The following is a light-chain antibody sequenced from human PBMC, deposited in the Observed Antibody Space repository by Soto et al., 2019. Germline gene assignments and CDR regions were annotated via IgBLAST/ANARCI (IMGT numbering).Light chain of an antibody. CDR1: QGIAPY. Sequence: TQAAAALSEFVGDRVTITCRASQGIAPYLAWFQQKPGKVPKLLIYATSTLQSGVPSRFSGSGSGTDFTLTINSLQPEDVGTYYCQKYNSAPLTFGGGTKV. J-gene: IGKJ4*01. CDR2: ATS. V-gene: IGKV1-27*01. CDR3: QKYNSAPLT.